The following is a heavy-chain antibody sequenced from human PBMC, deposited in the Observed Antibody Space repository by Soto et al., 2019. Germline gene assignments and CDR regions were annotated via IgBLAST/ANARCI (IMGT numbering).Heavy chain of an antibody. CDR2: IYRSGST. Sequence: QLQLQESGSGLVKPSQTLSLTCAVSGGSISSGGYSWSWIRQPPGKGLEWIGYIYRSGSTYYNPSLKSRVTISVDRSKNQFSLKLRSVTAADTAVYYCARARGYCSGGSCVDWYFDLWGRGTLVTVSS. J-gene: IGHJ2*01. CDR3: ARARGYCSGGSCVDWYFDL. D-gene: IGHD2-15*01. CDR1: GGSISSGGYS. V-gene: IGHV4-30-2*01.